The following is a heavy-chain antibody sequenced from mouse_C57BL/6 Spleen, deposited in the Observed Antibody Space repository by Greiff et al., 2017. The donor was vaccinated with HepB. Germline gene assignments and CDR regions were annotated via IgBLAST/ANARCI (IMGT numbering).Heavy chain of an antibody. CDR3: ARKDYRRGNYAMDY. CDR1: GFSLTSYG. Sequence: VQLQQSGPGLVQPSQSLSITCTVSGFSLTSYGVHWVRQSPGKGLEWLGVIWSGGSTDYNAAFISRLSISKDNSKSQVFFKMNSLQADDTAIYYCARKDYRRGNYAMDYWGQGTSVTVSS. CDR2: IWSGGST. D-gene: IGHD2-13*01. J-gene: IGHJ4*01. V-gene: IGHV2-2*01.